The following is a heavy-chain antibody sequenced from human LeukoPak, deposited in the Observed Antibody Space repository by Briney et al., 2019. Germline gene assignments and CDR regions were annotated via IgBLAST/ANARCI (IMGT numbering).Heavy chain of an antibody. CDR3: ATVDSYGGYYFDY. V-gene: IGHV1-24*01. D-gene: IGHD5-18*01. J-gene: IGHJ4*02. CDR2: FDPEDGET. CDR1: GYTLTELS. Sequence: ASVKVSXKVSGYTLTELSMHWMRQAPGKGLEWMGGFDPEDGETIYAQKFQGRVTMTEDTSTDTAYMELSSLRSEDTAVYYCATVDSYGGYYFDYWGQGTLVTVSS.